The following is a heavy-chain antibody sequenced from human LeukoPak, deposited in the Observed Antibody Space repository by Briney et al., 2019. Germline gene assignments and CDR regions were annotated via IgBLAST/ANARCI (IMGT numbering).Heavy chain of an antibody. CDR2: ISASSINT. D-gene: IGHD2-2*01. CDR1: GFSVSNYV. V-gene: IGHV3-23*01. Sequence: GGSLRLSCPASGFSVSNYVMNGLRQAPGKGLEGVSGISASSINTYYAESVNGRFTISRDISMNTLNLQKNTLRAEDTAVYYCVHVPVSAQWYFALWGRGTLVTVSS. CDR3: VHVPVSAQWYFAL. J-gene: IGHJ2*01.